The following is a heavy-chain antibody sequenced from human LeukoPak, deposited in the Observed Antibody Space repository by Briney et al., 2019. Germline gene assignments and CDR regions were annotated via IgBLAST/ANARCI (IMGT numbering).Heavy chain of an antibody. V-gene: IGHV3-30*02. D-gene: IGHD3-22*01. Sequence: GGSLRLSCAASGFTFSSYNMHWVRQAPGKGLEWVTMIGYDGSDKYYADSVKGRFTISRDNSKNTLYLQMNSLRAEDTAVYYCAKGKNYYDSSGYYYEGIPFDYWGQGTLVTVSS. CDR2: IGYDGSDK. CDR3: AKGKNYYDSSGYYYEGIPFDY. CDR1: GFTFSSYN. J-gene: IGHJ4*02.